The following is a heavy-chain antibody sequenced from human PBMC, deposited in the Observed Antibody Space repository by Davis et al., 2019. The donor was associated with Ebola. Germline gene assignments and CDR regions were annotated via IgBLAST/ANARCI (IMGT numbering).Heavy chain of an antibody. Sequence: ASVKVSCKASGYTFTGYYMHWMRQAPGQGLEWMGWIDPNTGGTNYAHNFQGRVTMTRDTSVSTAYMDLSRLTSDDTAVYFCARISYSTYWYYFDFWGQGTLVTVSS. CDR2: IDPNTGGT. CDR1: GYTFTGYY. D-gene: IGHD2-8*02. CDR3: ARISYSTYWYYFDF. J-gene: IGHJ4*02. V-gene: IGHV1-2*02.